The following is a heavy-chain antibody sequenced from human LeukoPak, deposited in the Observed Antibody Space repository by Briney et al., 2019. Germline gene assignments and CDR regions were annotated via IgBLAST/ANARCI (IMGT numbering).Heavy chain of an antibody. CDR1: DSTFTNYI. V-gene: IGHV1-18*01. CDR3: ARDSGYSYGYDYYYYMDV. CDR2: ISTYNGNT. Sequence: ASVKLSCKASDSTFTNYIISWVRHAPGQGLEWMGWISTYNGNTNYAQKLQGRVTMTTDTSTSTAYMELSSLRSEDTAVYYCARDSGYSYGYDYYYYMDVWGKGTTVTVSS. D-gene: IGHD5-18*01. J-gene: IGHJ6*03.